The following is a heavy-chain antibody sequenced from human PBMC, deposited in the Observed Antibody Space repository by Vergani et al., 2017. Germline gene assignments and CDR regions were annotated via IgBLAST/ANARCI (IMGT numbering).Heavy chain of an antibody. Sequence: EVQLVQSGAEVKKPGESLKISCKGSGYSFTSYWIGWVRQMPGKGLEWMGIFYPGDSDTRYSPSFQGHVTISADKSISTAYLQWSSLKASDTAMYYCARQVAVAGKWWGPYYYYGMDVWGQGTTVTVSS. D-gene: IGHD6-19*01. CDR3: ARQVAVAGKWWGPYYYYGMDV. V-gene: IGHV5-51*01. CDR1: GYSFTSYW. CDR2: FYPGDSDT. J-gene: IGHJ6*02.